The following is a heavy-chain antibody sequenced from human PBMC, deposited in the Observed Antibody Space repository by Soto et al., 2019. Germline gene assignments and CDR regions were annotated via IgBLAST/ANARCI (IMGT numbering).Heavy chain of an antibody. J-gene: IGHJ4*02. D-gene: IGHD3-16*01. CDR3: ARWGTTGGLDV. Sequence: QVQLVESGGGVVQPGTSLRLSCVGSGFTFRSYVIHWVRQAPGKGLEWVALTSYDGTNKFYDDSVKGRFTISRDNSRNTVHLQMDSLRLEDTALYYCARWGTTGGLDVWRQGTLVSVSS. V-gene: IGHV3-30*19. CDR1: GFTFRSYV. CDR2: TSYDGTNK.